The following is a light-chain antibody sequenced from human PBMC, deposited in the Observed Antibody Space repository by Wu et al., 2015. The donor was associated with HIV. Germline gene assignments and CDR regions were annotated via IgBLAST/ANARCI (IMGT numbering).Light chain of an antibody. CDR2: GAS. V-gene: IGKV3-15*01. J-gene: IGKJ1*01. Sequence: EIVLTQSPGTLSVSPGERATLSCRASESVRNNLAWYQQKPGQAPRLLIYGASTRATGIPARFSGSGSGTEFTLTISSLQSEDFAVYYCQQYNDYTWTFGQGTKVDIK. CDR3: QQYNDYTWT. CDR1: ESVRNN.